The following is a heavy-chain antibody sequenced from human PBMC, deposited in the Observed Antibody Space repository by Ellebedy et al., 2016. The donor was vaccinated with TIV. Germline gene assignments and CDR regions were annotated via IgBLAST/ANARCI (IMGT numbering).Heavy chain of an antibody. CDR1: GFIFSSYW. J-gene: IGHJ2*01. Sequence: GGSLRLSCAASGFIFSSYWMSWVRQAPGKGLEWVANIKQDGSEKYYVDSVKGRCTISRDNAKNALYLQMNSLRAEDTAVYYCARRYFDLWGRGTLVTVSS. V-gene: IGHV3-7*01. CDR3: ARRYFDL. CDR2: IKQDGSEK.